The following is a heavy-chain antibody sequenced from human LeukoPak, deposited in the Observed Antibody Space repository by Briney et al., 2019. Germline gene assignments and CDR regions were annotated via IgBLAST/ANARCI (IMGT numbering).Heavy chain of an antibody. CDR2: IYYSGST. J-gene: IGHJ3*02. V-gene: IGHV4-59*08. D-gene: IGHD2/OR15-2a*01. Sequence: PSETLSLTCSVSGDSMSGYYWSWIRQPPGKGLEWIGYIYYSGSTNYNPSLKSRVTISVDTSKNQFSLKLSSVTAADTAVYYCARLPSMAYAFDIWGQGTMVTVSS. CDR3: ARLPSMAYAFDI. CDR1: GDSMSGYY.